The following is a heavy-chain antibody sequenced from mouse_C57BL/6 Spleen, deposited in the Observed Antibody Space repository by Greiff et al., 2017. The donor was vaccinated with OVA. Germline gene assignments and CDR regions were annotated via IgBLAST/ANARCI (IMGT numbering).Heavy chain of an antibody. CDR1: GYAFSSYW. V-gene: IGHV1-80*01. CDR2: IYPGDGDT. J-gene: IGHJ3*01. Sequence: QVQLQQSGAELVKPGASVKLSCKASGYAFSSYWMNWVKQRPGKGLEWIGQIYPGDGDTNYNGKFKGKATLTADKSSSTAYMQRSSLTYEDSAVYYCARSGDYGSSSFADWGQGTLVTVSA. D-gene: IGHD1-1*01. CDR3: ARSGDYGSSSFAD.